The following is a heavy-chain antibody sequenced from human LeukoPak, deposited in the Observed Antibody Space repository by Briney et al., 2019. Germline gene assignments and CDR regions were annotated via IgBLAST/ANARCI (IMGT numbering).Heavy chain of an antibody. J-gene: IGHJ6*03. V-gene: IGHV3-11*01. Sequence: PGGSLRLSCAASGFTVSSNYMSWVRQAPGKGLEWVSYISSSGSTIYYADSVKGRFTISRDNAKNSLYLQMNSLRAEDTAVYYCARGKRGYSGYGNYYYMDVWGKGTTVTVSS. D-gene: IGHD5-12*01. CDR2: ISSSGSTI. CDR3: ARGKRGYSGYGNYYYMDV. CDR1: GFTVSSNY.